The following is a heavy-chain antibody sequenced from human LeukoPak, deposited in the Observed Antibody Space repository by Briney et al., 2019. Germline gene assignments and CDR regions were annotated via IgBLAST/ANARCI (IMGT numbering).Heavy chain of an antibody. J-gene: IGHJ6*02. V-gene: IGHV4-39*01. D-gene: IGHD2-2*01. CDR2: IYYSGST. CDR1: GGSIGRSNFY. CDR3: GNYCGTTGCYLNSPYDMDV. Sequence: SETLSLTCTVSGGSIGRSNFYWGWIRQSPGKGLEWIGSIYYSGSTYYKPSLKSRVTMSVDTSKNQFSLKLSSVPAADTAVYYCGNYCGTTGCYLNSPYDMDVWGQGTAVTVSS.